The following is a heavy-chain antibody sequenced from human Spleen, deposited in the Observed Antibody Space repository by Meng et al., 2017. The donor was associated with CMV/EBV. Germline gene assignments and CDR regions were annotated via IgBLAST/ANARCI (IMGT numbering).Heavy chain of an antibody. V-gene: IGHV3-20*03. CDR1: GFTFDDYG. CDR2: INWNGGST. D-gene: IGHD3-22*01. Sequence: SGFTFDDYGMSWVRQAPGKGLEWVSGINWNGGSTGYADSVKGRFTISRDNAKNSLYLQMNSLRAEDTALYYCARSLDSSGYYRSFDYWGQGTLVTVSS. CDR3: ARSLDSSGYYRSFDY. J-gene: IGHJ4*02.